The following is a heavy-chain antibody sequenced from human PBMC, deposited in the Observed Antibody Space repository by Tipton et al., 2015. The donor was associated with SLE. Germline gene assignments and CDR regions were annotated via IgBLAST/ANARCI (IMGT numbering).Heavy chain of an antibody. CDR3: ARGQKQWLLRGLQY. Sequence: TLSLTCTVSGGSISSGNYYWSWIRQPPGKGLEWIGYIYYSGSAKYNPSLKSRVTVSVDTSKNQFSLKLTSVTAADTALYYCARGQKQWLLRGLQYWGQGSLVTVSS. J-gene: IGHJ4*02. D-gene: IGHD6-19*01. CDR2: IYYSGSA. CDR1: GGSISSGNYY. V-gene: IGHV4-61*01.